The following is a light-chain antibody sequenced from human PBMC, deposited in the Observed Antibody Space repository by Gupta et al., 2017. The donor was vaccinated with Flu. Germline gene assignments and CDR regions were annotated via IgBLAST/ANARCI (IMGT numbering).Light chain of an antibody. CDR2: YAS. CDR3: HQSSTLPIT. Sequence: DFQSVTPKEKVTITCRASQTIGSNLHWYQQKPGQSPNLLIKYASQSSSGVPSRFSGSGSGTDFTLTINSVEAEDAATYYCHQSSTLPITFGQGTRLEIK. V-gene: IGKV6-21*01. CDR1: QTIGSN. J-gene: IGKJ5*01.